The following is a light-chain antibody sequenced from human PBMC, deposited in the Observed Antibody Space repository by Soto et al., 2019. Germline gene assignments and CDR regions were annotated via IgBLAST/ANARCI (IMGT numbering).Light chain of an antibody. CDR2: DAS. CDR3: QQYNSYSPLN. J-gene: IGKJ4*01. V-gene: IGKV1-5*01. CDR1: QSISSW. Sequence: DIQMTQSPSTLSASVGDRVTITCRSSQSISSWLAWYQQKPGEAPKLLIYDASSLESGVPSRFSGSGSGADFTLTISCLQSEDFATYYCQQYNSYSPLNFGGGTKVDI.